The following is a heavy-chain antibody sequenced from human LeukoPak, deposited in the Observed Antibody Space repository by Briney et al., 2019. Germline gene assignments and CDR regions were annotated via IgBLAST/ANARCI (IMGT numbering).Heavy chain of an antibody. J-gene: IGHJ6*02. CDR1: GFTVSSNS. D-gene: IGHD6-19*01. CDR3: ARDLLTSGWFPYGMDV. V-gene: IGHV3-66*01. Sequence: GGSLRLSCAASGFTVSSNSMHWVRQAPGKGLEWVSGIYAGGYTYYADPVKGRFSISRDNSKNTVYLHMSSLRAEDTAVYYCARDLLTSGWFPYGMDVWGQGTAVTVSS. CDR2: IYAGGYT.